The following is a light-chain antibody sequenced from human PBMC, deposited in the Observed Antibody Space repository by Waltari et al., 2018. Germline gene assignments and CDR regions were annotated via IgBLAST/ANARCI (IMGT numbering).Light chain of an antibody. CDR1: NIGRTS. CDR2: DDS. Sequence: SYVLPQSPSVSVAPGQTARITCGGDNIGRTSVHWYQQKPGQAPGLVVYDDSDRPSGIPGRFSGSKSGNTATLTISRVEAGDEADYFCQMWDSSSGHPYVFGSGTKVTVL. CDR3: QMWDSSSGHPYV. V-gene: IGLV3-21*02. J-gene: IGLJ1*01.